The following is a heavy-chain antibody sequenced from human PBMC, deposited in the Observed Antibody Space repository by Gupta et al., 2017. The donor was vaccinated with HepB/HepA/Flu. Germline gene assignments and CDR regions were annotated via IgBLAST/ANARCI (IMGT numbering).Heavy chain of an antibody. D-gene: IGHD5-18*01. J-gene: IGHJ4*02. CDR1: GFTFSSYA. CDR2: ISGSGGST. CDR3: AKGSLGYLYFDY. Sequence: EVQLLESGGGLVQPGGSLRLSCAASGFTFSSYAMTWVRQAPRKGLEWVSAISGSGGSTYYADSVKGRFTVSRDNSKNTLYLQVNSLRAEDTAVYYCAKGSLGYLYFDYWGQGTLVTVSS. V-gene: IGHV3-23*01.